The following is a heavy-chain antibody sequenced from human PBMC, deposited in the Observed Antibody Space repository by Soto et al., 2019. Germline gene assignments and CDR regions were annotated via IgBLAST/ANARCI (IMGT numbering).Heavy chain of an antibody. CDR2: IYWDDDK. CDR1: GFSLSTSGVG. CDR3: AHSDSYSGYTVYFDY. J-gene: IGHJ4*02. D-gene: IGHD5-12*01. Sequence: QITLKESGPTLVKPTQTLTLTCTFSGFSLSTSGVGVGWIRQPPGKALEWLALIYWDDDKRYSPSLKSRLTITQDTSKNQVVLTMTNMDPVETSTYYCAHSDSYSGYTVYFDYWGQGTLVTVSS. V-gene: IGHV2-5*02.